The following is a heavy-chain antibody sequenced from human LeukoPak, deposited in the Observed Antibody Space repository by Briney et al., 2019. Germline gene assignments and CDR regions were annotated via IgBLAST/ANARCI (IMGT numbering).Heavy chain of an antibody. D-gene: IGHD2-15*01. J-gene: IGHJ4*02. Sequence: ASVKVSCKASGYTFTRYDINWVRQATGQGLEWMGWMNPNSGNTGYAQKFQGRVTITRNTSISTVYMELSSLRSEDTAVYYCARGRGVVVAATDYFDYWGQGTLVTVSS. CDR2: MNPNSGNT. V-gene: IGHV1-8*03. CDR1: GYTFTRYD. CDR3: ARGRGVVVAATDYFDY.